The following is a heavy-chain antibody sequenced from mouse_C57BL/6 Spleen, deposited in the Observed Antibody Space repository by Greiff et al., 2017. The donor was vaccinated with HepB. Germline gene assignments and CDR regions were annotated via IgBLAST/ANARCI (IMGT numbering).Heavy chain of an antibody. CDR3: TTYYSLVDY. Sequence: QVQLKQSGAELVRPGASVTLSCKASGYTFTDYEMHWVKQTPVHGLEWIGAIDPETGGTAYNQKFKGKAILTADKSSSTAYMELRSLTSEDSAVYYCTTYYSLVDYWGQGTTLTVSS. V-gene: IGHV1-15*01. D-gene: IGHD1-1*02. CDR1: GYTFTDYE. CDR2: IDPETGGT. J-gene: IGHJ2*01.